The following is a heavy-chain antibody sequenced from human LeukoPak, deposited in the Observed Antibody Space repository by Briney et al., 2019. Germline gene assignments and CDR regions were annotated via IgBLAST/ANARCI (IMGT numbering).Heavy chain of an antibody. V-gene: IGHV1-69*05. CDR1: GGTFSSYA. CDR2: IIPIFGTA. Sequence: GSSVKVSCKASGGTFSSYAISWVRQAPGQGLEWMGRIIPIFGTANYARKFQGRVTITTDESTSTAYMELSSLRSEDTAVYYCARELGYSSGWRDYWGQGTLVTVSS. D-gene: IGHD6-19*01. CDR3: ARELGYSSGWRDY. J-gene: IGHJ4*02.